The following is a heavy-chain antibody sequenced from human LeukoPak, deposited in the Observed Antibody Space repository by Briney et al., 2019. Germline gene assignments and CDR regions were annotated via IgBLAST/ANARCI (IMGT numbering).Heavy chain of an antibody. CDR1: GFTFSSFT. J-gene: IGHJ4*02. CDR2: ISDDGKNA. V-gene: IGHV3-30*04. CDR3: AKEGFDS. Sequence: GGSLRLSCAASGFTFSSFTMHWVRQAPGKGLEWVAVISDDGKNAYYADSVKGRFSISRDNSKNTLYLQMNSLRAEDTAVYYCAKEGFDSWGQGTLVTVSS.